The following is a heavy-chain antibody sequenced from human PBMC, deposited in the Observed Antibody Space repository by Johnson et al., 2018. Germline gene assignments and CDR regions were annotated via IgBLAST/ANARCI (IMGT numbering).Heavy chain of an antibody. J-gene: IGHJ3*02. D-gene: IGHD3-3*01. CDR3: ARDGRFLEWLPHDAFDI. Sequence: VQLVESGGGLVKPGGSLRLSCAASGFTFSSSSMNWVRPAPGKGLAWVSSISSISSYIYYADSVKGRFIISRDNAKNSLYLQMNSLRAEDTAVYYCARDGRFLEWLPHDAFDIWGQGTMVTVSS. CDR2: ISSISSYI. V-gene: IGHV3-21*01. CDR1: GFTFSSSS.